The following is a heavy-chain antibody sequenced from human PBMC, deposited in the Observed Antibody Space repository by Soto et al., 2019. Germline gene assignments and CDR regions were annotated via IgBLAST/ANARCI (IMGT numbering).Heavy chain of an antibody. CDR3: ARGVGAVAGPLIYYYYYGMDV. J-gene: IGHJ6*02. Sequence: LSLTCAVYRGSFSGYYWSWIRQPPGKGLEWIGEINHSGSTNYNPSLKSRVTISVDTSKNQFSLKLSSVTAADTAVYYCARGVGAVAGPLIYYYYYGMDVWGQGTTVTVSS. CDR2: INHSGST. V-gene: IGHV4-34*01. CDR1: RGSFSGYY. D-gene: IGHD6-19*01.